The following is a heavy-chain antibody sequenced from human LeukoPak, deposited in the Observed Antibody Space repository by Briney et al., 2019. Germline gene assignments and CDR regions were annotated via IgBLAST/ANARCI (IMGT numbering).Heavy chain of an antibody. J-gene: IGHJ4*02. V-gene: IGHV3-21*01. CDR3: ARDHFAGSTYFDY. CDR1: GFTFSSYS. CDR2: ISSSSSYI. Sequence: TGGSLRLSCAASGFTFSSYSMNWVRQAPGKGLEWVSSISSSSSYIYYADSVKGRFTISRDNAKNSLYLQMNSLRAEDTAVYYCARDHFAGSTYFDYWGQGTLATVSS. D-gene: IGHD1-26*01.